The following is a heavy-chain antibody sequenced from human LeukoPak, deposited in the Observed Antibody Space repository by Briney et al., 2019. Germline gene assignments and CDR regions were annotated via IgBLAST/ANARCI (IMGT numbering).Heavy chain of an antibody. CDR2: ISYDGSNK. CDR3: EADTRY. Sequence: GGSLRLSCAASGFAFNRYIVQWVRQAPGKGLEWVAVISYDGSNKYYADSVKGRFTISRDNSKNTLYLEMNSLRAEDTVVYYCEADTRYWGQGTLVTVSS. D-gene: IGHD2-15*01. CDR1: GFAFNRYI. V-gene: IGHV3-30-3*01. J-gene: IGHJ4*02.